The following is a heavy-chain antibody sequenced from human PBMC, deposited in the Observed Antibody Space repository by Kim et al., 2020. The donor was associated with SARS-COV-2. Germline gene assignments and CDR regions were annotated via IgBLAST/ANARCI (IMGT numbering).Heavy chain of an antibody. CDR2: IYYSGST. J-gene: IGHJ3*02. CDR1: GGSISSSSYY. V-gene: IGHV4-39*01. CDR3: ASTGLRYFDWLFGDAFDI. Sequence: SETLSLTCTVSGGSISSSSYYWGWIRQPPGKGLEWIGSIYYSGSTYYNPSLKSRVTISVDTSKNQFSLKLSSVTAADTAVYYCASTGLRYFDWLFGDAFDIWGQGTMVTVSS. D-gene: IGHD3-9*01.